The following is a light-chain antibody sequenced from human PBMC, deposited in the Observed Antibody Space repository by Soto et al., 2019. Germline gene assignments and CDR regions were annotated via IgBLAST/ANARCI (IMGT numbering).Light chain of an antibody. J-gene: IGKJ4*01. V-gene: IGKV1-33*01. Sequence: DIQMTQSPSSLSASVGDRVTITCQASQDISNYLNWYQQKPGKAPKLLIYDASNLETGVPSRCSGSGSGTDFTFNISSLQPEDIATYYCQQYDNLPPLTFGGGTKVEIK. CDR3: QQYDNLPPLT. CDR1: QDISNY. CDR2: DAS.